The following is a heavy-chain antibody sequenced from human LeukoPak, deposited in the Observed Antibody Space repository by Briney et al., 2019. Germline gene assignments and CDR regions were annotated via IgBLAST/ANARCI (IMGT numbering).Heavy chain of an antibody. V-gene: IGHV4-59*08. Sequence: SETLSLTCTVSGGSISSYYWRWIRQPPGKGLEWIGYIYYSGSTNYNPSLKSRVTISVDTSKNQFSLKLSSVTAADTAVYYCARRRVGAIDYWGQGTLVTVSS. CDR1: GGSISSYY. J-gene: IGHJ4*02. D-gene: IGHD1-26*01. CDR2: IYYSGST. CDR3: ARRRVGAIDY.